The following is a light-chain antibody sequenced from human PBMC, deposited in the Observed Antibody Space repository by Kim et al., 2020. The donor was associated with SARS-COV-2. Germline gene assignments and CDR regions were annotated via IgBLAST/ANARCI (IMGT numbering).Light chain of an antibody. J-gene: IGKJ1*01. CDR2: GAS. Sequence: SSQGDRATVSCRTRLVISRHVAWSQHKPGKAPRLLIYGASTRQSGVPYRFSGSGSGTDFTLTINSLQPEDVAVYYCQQYDVFPWTFGQGTKVDIK. V-gene: IGKV1D-8*02. CDR1: LVISRH. CDR3: QQYDVFPWT.